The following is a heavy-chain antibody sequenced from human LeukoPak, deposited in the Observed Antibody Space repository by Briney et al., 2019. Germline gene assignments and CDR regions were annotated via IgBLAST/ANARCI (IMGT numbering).Heavy chain of an antibody. CDR1: GFTFSSYW. CDR3: ARGYGDSIHFDY. CDR2: IKQDGSEK. V-gene: IGHV3-7*04. D-gene: IGHD4-17*01. Sequence: WGSLRLSCAASGFTFSSYWMSWVRQAPGKGLEWVANIKQDGSEKYYVDSVKGRFTISRDNAKNSLYLQMNSLRAEEAAVYYCARGYGDSIHFDYWGQGTPVTVSS. J-gene: IGHJ4*02.